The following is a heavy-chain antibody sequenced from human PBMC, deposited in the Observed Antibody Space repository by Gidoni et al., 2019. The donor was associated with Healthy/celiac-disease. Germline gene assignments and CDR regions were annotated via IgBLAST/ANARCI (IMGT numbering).Heavy chain of an antibody. Sequence: EVQLLESGGGLVQPGGSLILSCAASGFTFSSYAMSWVRQAPGKGLEWVSAIRGSGGSTYYADSVKGRFTISRDNSKNTLYLKMNSLRAEDTAVYYCAKDRRDYDSSGPDAFDIWGQGTMVTVSS. V-gene: IGHV3-23*01. CDR2: IRGSGGST. CDR3: AKDRRDYDSSGPDAFDI. J-gene: IGHJ3*02. D-gene: IGHD3-22*01. CDR1: GFTFSSYA.